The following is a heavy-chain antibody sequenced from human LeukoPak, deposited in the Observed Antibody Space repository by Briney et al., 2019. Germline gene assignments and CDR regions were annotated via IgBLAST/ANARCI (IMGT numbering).Heavy chain of an antibody. D-gene: IGHD2-2*01. CDR3: ARQYCSSTSCYNWFDP. Sequence: KPSETLSLTCTVSGGSISSSSYYWGWIRQPPGKGLEWIGSIYYSGSTYYNPSLKSRVTISVDTSKNQSSLKLSSVTAADTAVYYCARQYCSSTSCYNWFDPWGQGTLVTVSS. CDR2: IYYSGST. CDR1: GGSISSSSYY. V-gene: IGHV4-39*07. J-gene: IGHJ5*02.